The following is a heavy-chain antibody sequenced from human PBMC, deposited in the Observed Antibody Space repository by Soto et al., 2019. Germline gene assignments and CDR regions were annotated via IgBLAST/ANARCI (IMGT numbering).Heavy chain of an antibody. CDR2: IGGSSRHV. J-gene: IGHJ4*02. CDR3: ARASDYFGNSIIFDF. V-gene: IGHV3-21*01. D-gene: IGHD2-2*01. CDR1: GFSFSSFS. Sequence: PGGSLRLSCAASGFSFSSFSMNWVRQAPGKGLEWVSFIGGSSRHVHYADSLKGRLTVSRDNAKNSLYLQMSSLRPEDTALYYCARASDYFGNSIIFDFWGQGALVTVSS.